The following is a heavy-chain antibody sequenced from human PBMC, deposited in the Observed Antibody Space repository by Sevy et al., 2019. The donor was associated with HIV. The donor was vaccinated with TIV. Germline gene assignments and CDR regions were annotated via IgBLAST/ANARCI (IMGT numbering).Heavy chain of an antibody. Sequence: SETLSLTCTVSGCSISSYYWSWIRQPPGKGLEWIGYIFYSGSTYYNPSLKRGVTISVDTSKNQFSLKLTSVTAADTAVYYCATISRQLVGFFDYWGQGTLVTVSS. J-gene: IGHJ4*02. D-gene: IGHD6-6*01. CDR1: GCSISSYY. V-gene: IGHV4-59*12. CDR3: ATISRQLVGFFDY. CDR2: IFYSGST.